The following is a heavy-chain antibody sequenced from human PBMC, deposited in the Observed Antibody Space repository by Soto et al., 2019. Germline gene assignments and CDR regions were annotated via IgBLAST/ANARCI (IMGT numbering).Heavy chain of an antibody. D-gene: IGHD1-26*01. Sequence: QVQLVQSGAEVKKPGASVKVSCKASGYTFTGYYMHWVRQAPGQGLEWMGWINPNSGGTNYAQKFQGWVTMTRDTSISTAYMELSRLRSDDTAVYYCARGIAATFSIVGATTDFDYWGQGTLVTVSS. CDR1: GYTFTGYY. CDR2: INPNSGGT. CDR3: ARGIAATFSIVGATTDFDY. V-gene: IGHV1-2*04. J-gene: IGHJ4*02.